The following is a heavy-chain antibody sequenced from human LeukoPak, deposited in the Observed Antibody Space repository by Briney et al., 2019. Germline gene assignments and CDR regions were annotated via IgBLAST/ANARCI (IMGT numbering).Heavy chain of an antibody. D-gene: IGHD1-26*01. V-gene: IGHV3-30*03. CDR1: GFTFSNYG. CDR3: ATLSGSYSFGY. J-gene: IGHJ4*02. CDR2: ISYDGSNK. Sequence: GSLTLSCAASGFTFSNYGMHWVRQAPGKGLEWVAVISYDGSNKYYADSVKGRFTNYRDNSKNTLYLQMNSLRAEYTAVYYCATLSGSYSFGYWGQRTLVTVSS.